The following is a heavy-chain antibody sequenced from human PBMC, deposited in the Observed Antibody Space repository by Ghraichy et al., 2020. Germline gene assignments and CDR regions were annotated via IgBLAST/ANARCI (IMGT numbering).Heavy chain of an antibody. CDR3: ARDREYCTGGSCYHAGFDY. Sequence: SETLSLTCTVSGGSISSGGYYWSWIRQHPGRGLEWIGYIHYSGSTYYNPSLQSRVTISVDTSKNQFSLKLSSVTAADTAVYYCARDREYCTGGSCYHAGFDYWGQGTLVTVSS. J-gene: IGHJ4*02. CDR2: IHYSGST. CDR1: GGSISSGGYY. D-gene: IGHD2-15*01. V-gene: IGHV4-31*03.